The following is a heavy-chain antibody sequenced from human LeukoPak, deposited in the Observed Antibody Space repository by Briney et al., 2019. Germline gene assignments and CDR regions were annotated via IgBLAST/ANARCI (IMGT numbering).Heavy chain of an antibody. J-gene: IGHJ4*02. D-gene: IGHD6-19*01. CDR1: GFTFSGSA. V-gene: IGHV3-73*01. CDR2: IRSKANSYAT. CDR3: TRPSGWYAIYDY. Sequence: GGSLKLSCAASGFTFSGSAMHWVRQASGKGLEWVGRIRSKANSYATAYAASVKGRFTTSRDDSKNTAYLQMNSLKTEDTAVYYCTRPSGWYAIYDYWGQGTLVTVSS.